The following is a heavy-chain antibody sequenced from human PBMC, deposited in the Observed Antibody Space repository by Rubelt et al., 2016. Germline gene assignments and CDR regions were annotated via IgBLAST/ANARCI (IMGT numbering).Heavy chain of an antibody. J-gene: IGHJ4*02. D-gene: IGHD2-21*02. CDR1: GGSINSYY. Sequence: QVQLQESGPGLAKPSETLSLTCTVSGGSINSYYWSWIRQPPGKGLEWLAYTHDSGETKYNPSLKSRLIISVDTSKNQLSRKLSRVTAADTAVYHCARQPPDTAAFDDWGQGVLVTVSS. CDR3: ARQPPDTAAFDD. V-gene: IGHV4-59*08. CDR2: THDSGET.